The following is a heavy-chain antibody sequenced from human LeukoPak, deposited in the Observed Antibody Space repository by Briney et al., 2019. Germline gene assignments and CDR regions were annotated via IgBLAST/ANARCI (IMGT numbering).Heavy chain of an antibody. J-gene: IGHJ3*02. CDR2: INHSGST. CDR3: ARDRDGGHDAFDI. D-gene: IGHD2-15*01. Sequence: PSETLSLTCAVYGGSFSGYYWSWIRQPPGKGLEWIGEINHSGSTNYNPSLKSRVTISVDTSKNQFPLKLSSVTAADTAVYYCARDRDGGHDAFDIWGQGTMVAVSS. V-gene: IGHV4-34*01. CDR1: GGSFSGYY.